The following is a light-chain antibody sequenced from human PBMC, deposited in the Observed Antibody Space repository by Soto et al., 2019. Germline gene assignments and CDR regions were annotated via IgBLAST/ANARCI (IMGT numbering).Light chain of an antibody. J-gene: IGLJ1*01. Sequence: QSALTQPASVSGSPGQSITISCTGTSTDVGASNFVSWYQHHPGKAPKLMIYEVSHRLPVVSDRFSGSKSGNTASLTISGLQAEDEADYYCCSSTSSSSYVFGTGTKLTVL. CDR3: CSSTSSSSYV. CDR2: EVS. V-gene: IGLV2-14*01. CDR1: STDVGASNF.